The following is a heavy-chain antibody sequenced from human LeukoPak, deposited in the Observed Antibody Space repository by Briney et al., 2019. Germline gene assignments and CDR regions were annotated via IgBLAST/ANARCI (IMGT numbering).Heavy chain of an antibody. CDR3: ARGVDDAADGADCFDP. CDR2: INHSGST. D-gene: IGHD3-16*01. J-gene: IGHJ5*02. CDR1: GGSFSDYY. Sequence: EPSETLSLICAVYGGSFSDYYWNWIRQSPGKGLEWIGEINHSGSTRYNPSLTGRVTISVDTSKNQFSLKLSSVTAADTAVYYCARGVDDAADGADCFDPWGQGTLVTVSS. V-gene: IGHV4-34*01.